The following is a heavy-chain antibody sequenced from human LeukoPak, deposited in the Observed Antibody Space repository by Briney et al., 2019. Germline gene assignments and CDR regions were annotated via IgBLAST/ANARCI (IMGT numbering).Heavy chain of an antibody. V-gene: IGHV4-4*02. J-gene: IGHJ4*02. CDR3: ARESGASSPFGF. CDR1: GGSILTTNW. CDR2: VHLSGTS. Sequence: PSETLSLTCAVSGGSILTTNWWSWVRQPPGKGLEWIGEVHLSGTSNYNPSLKSRVSMSIDKSKNQLSLKLTSVTAADTAMYYCARESGASSPFGFWGQGTLVTVSS. D-gene: IGHD1-26*01.